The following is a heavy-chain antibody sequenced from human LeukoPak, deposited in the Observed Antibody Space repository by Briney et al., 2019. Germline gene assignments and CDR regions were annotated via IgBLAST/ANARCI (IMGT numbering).Heavy chain of an antibody. J-gene: IGHJ5*02. CDR2: IIPIFGTA. D-gene: IGHD3-3*01. V-gene: IGHV1-69*01. CDR1: GGTFSSYA. CDR3: ARASFTIFGVVIDIHWFDP. Sequence: GSSVKVSGKASGGTFSSYAISWVRQAPGQGLEWMGGIIPIFGTANYAQKFQGRVTITADESTSTDYMELSSLRSEDTAVYYCARASFTIFGVVIDIHWFDPWGQGTLVTVSS.